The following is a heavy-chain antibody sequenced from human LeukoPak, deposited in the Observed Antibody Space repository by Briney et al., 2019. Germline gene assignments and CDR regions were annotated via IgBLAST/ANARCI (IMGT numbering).Heavy chain of an antibody. V-gene: IGHV3-74*01. Sequence: GGSLRLSCAASGLTFRNYWMHWVRQAPGKGLVWVSRINGDGSDISYADSVKGRFTISRDNAKNTLSLQTNSLTDDDTALYYCTGGFGHNWSPFENWGQGTLVTISS. CDR3: TGGFGHNWSPFEN. D-gene: IGHD1-1*01. CDR2: INGDGSDI. J-gene: IGHJ4*02. CDR1: GLTFRNYW.